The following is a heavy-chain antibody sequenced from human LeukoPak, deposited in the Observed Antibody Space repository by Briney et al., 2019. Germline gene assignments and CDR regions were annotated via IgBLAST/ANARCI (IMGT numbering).Heavy chain of an antibody. V-gene: IGHV3-53*01. CDR1: GFTVSRNY. CDR2: IYSGGST. CDR3: AKKGYYDGSGYYMYYFDH. J-gene: IGHJ4*02. Sequence: GGSLRLSCAASGFTVSRNYMSWVRQAPGKGLEWVSVIYSGGSTYYADSVKGRFTISRDNSKNTLYLQMNSLRAEDTAVYYCAKKGYYDGSGYYMYYFDHWGQGTLVTVSS. D-gene: IGHD3-22*01.